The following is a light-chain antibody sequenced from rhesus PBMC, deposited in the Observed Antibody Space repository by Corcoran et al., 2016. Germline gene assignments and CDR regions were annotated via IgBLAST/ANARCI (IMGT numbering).Light chain of an antibody. V-gene: IGKV1-22*01. Sequence: DIQMTQSPSSLSASVGDTVTITCRASQSISSWLDWYQQKPGKAPKFRIYKESSLQSGVPSRFSGSGSGTDFTLTISSLQPEDFATYYCLQYSSSPFTFGPGTKLDIK. CDR3: LQYSSSPFT. CDR1: QSISSW. CDR2: KES. J-gene: IGKJ3*01.